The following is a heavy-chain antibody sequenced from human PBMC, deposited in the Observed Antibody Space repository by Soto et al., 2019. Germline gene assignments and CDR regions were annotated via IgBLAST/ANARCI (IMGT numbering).Heavy chain of an antibody. V-gene: IGHV4-4*07. D-gene: IGHD2-15*01. CDR3: ARGSPSYCSGGSCYFDP. J-gene: IGHJ5*02. Sequence: QVQLQESGPGLVKPSETLSLTCTVSGGSISSYYWSWIRQPAGKGLEWIGRIYTSGSTNYNPSLKSRVTMSVDTSKNQFSLKLSSVTAADTAVDYCARGSPSYCSGGSCYFDPWGKGTLVTVSS. CDR1: GGSISSYY. CDR2: IYTSGST.